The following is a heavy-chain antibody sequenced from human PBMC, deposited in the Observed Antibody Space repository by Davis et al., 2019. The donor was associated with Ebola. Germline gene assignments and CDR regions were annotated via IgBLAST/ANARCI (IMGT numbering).Heavy chain of an antibody. CDR2: IYYSGST. V-gene: IGHV4-59*01. CDR1: GGSISSYY. Sequence: MPGGSLRLSCTVSGGSISSYYWSWIRQPPGKGLEWIGYIYYSGSTNYNPSLKSRVTISVDTSKNQFSLKLNSVTAADTAVHYCARGGAAVDYWGQGTLVTVSS. D-gene: IGHD6-25*01. CDR3: ARGGAAVDY. J-gene: IGHJ4*02.